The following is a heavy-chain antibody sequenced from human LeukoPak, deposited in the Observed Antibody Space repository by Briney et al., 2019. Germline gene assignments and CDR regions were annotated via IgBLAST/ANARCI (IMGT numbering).Heavy chain of an antibody. CDR2: ISGSGGTT. Sequence: GGSLRLSCAASGFTFSSYSMNWVRQAPGKGLEWVSAISGSGGTTFYADSVKGRFTISRDNSKNTLYLQMNSLRAEDTAVYYCAKAAAGHFYFDYWGQGTLVTVSS. J-gene: IGHJ4*02. CDR3: AKAAAGHFYFDY. V-gene: IGHV3-23*01. CDR1: GFTFSSYS. D-gene: IGHD6-13*01.